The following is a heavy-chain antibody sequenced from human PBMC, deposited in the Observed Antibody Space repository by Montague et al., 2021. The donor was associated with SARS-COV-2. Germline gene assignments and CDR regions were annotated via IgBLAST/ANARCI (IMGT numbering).Heavy chain of an antibody. V-gene: IGHV4-34*01. J-gene: IGHJ6*02. Sequence: SETLSLTCAVTGGSFSGYYWTWIRQSPRKGLEWIGEINHSGSTNYNPSLKSRVTISVDTSKNQFSLKLSSVTAADAAVYYCACGGITTRGRIYYYGMDVWGRGTTVPVPS. CDR2: INHSGST. D-gene: IGHD4-11*01. CDR1: GGSFSGYY. CDR3: ACGGITTRGRIYYYGMDV.